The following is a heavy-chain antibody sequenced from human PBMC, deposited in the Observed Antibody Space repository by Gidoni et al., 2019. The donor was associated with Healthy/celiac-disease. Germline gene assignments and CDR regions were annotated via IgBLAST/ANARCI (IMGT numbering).Heavy chain of an antibody. CDR3: AIKMGKGYSSGWYGP. Sequence: EVQLLESGGGLVQPGGSLRLSCAASGFTFSSYAMSWVRQAPGKGLEWVSAISGSGGSTYYADSVKGRFTISRDNSKNTLYLQMNSLRAEDTAVYYCAIKMGKGYSSGWYGPWGQGTLVTVSS. CDR1: GFTFSSYA. D-gene: IGHD6-19*01. J-gene: IGHJ5*02. V-gene: IGHV3-23*01. CDR2: ISGSGGST.